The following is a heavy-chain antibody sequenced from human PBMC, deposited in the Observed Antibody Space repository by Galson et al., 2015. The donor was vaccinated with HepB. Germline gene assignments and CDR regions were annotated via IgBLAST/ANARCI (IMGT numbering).Heavy chain of an antibody. D-gene: IGHD3-3*01. Sequence: SLRLSCAASGFTFSSYAMHWVRQAPGKGLEWVSSVSASGGGAHYADSVKGRFAVSRDNSKNTLHLQMNSLRAEDMAVYYCAKPPWTVFGVVSRKSYYFDHWGRGTLVTVSS. CDR3: AKPPWTVFGVVSRKSYYFDH. V-gene: IGHV3-23*01. CDR2: VSASGGGA. J-gene: IGHJ4*02. CDR1: GFTFSSYA.